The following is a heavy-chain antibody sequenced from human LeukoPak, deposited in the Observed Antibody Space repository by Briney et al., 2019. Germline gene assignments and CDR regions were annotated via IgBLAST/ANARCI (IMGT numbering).Heavy chain of an antibody. D-gene: IGHD3-10*01. CDR1: GYTLTELS. V-gene: IGHV1-24*01. Sequence: ASVKVSCKVSGYTLTELSMHWVRQAPGKGLEWMGGFDPEDGETIYAQKFQGRVTMTEDTSTDTAYMELSSLRSEDTAVYYCATSPRSWFGELCPSFDYWGQGTLVTVSS. CDR3: ATSPRSWFGELCPSFDY. CDR2: FDPEDGET. J-gene: IGHJ4*02.